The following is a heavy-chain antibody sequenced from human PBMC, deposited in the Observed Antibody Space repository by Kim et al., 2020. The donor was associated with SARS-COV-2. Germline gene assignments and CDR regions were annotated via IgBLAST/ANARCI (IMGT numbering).Heavy chain of an antibody. CDR1: GFTFSSYA. J-gene: IGHJ3*02. D-gene: IGHD7-27*01. Sequence: GGSLRLSCAASGFTFSSYAMHWVRQAPGKGLEWVAVISYDGSNKYYADSVKGRFTISRDNSKNTLYLQMNSLRAEDTAVYYCAKQLTGDLRAFDIWGQGT. V-gene: IGHV3-30*04. CDR2: ISYDGSNK. CDR3: AKQLTGDLRAFDI.